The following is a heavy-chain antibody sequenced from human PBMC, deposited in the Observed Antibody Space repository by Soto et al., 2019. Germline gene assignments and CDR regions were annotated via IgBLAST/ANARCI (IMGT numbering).Heavy chain of an antibody. CDR3: ARDGTLYDSSGYYYLY. D-gene: IGHD3-22*01. Sequence: QVQLVQSGAEVKKPGSSVKVSCKASGGTFSNYAISWVRQAPGQGLDWMGGIIPIFGTANYAQKFQGRVTITADESTRTAYMELSSLRSEDTAVYYCARDGTLYDSSGYYYLYWGQGTLVTVSS. J-gene: IGHJ4*02. V-gene: IGHV1-69*01. CDR2: IIPIFGTA. CDR1: GGTFSNYA.